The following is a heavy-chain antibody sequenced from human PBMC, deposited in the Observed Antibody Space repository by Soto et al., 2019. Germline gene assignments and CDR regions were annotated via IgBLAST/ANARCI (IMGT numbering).Heavy chain of an antibody. CDR2: ISSSSRYI. CDR3: AGASSYGTYYFDY. CDR1: GFTFNSYR. Sequence: EVQLVESGGGLVKPGGSLRLSCAASGFTFNSYRMNWVRQAPGRGLEWVSSISSSSRYIYYADSLKGRFTVSRDNAKNSLYLQMNSLRADDTAVYYCAGASSYGTYYFDYWGQGTLVTVSS. V-gene: IGHV3-21*01. J-gene: IGHJ4*02. D-gene: IGHD5-18*01.